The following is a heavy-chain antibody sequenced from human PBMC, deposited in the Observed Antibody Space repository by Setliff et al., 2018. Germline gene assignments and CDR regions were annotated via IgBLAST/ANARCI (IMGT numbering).Heavy chain of an antibody. J-gene: IGHJ3*02. CDR3: ARERGAGSSRWYSHDGFDI. V-gene: IGHV3-20*04. CDR1: GFTFDDYD. CDR2: IKWNGGDR. Sequence: GGSLRLSCVASGFTFDDYDMAWVRQAPGKGLEWVAGIKWNGGDRGYADSVRGRFTISRDNARNILYLQMNSLKIEDTAVYFCARERGAGSSRWYSHDGFDIWGQGTMVTVSS. D-gene: IGHD6-13*01.